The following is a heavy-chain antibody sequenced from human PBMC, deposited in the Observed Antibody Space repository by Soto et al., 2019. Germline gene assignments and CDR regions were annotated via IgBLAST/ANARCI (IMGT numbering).Heavy chain of an antibody. CDR2: ISAHNGNT. V-gene: IGHV1-18*01. D-gene: IGHD1-1*01. J-gene: IGHJ4*02. CDR3: ARGRYGDY. Sequence: QVHLVQSGAEVKKPGASVKVSCKASGYTFTSYGITWVRQAPGQGLEWMGWISAHNGNTDYAQKPQGRVIVTRDTSTSTAYMELMSLRSADTAVYYCARGRYGDYWGQGALVTVSS. CDR1: GYTFTSYG.